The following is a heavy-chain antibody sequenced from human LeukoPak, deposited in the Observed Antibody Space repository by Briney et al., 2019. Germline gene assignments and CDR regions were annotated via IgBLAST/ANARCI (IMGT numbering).Heavy chain of an antibody. J-gene: IGHJ6*03. CDR2: IYTSGST. Sequence: PSETPSLTCTVSGDSFSSYYWSWIRQPAGKGLEWIGRIYTSGSTNYNPSLKSRVTISVDTSKNQFSLKLSSVTAADTAVYYCARGVESYYYYYYMDVWGKGTTVTVSS. CDR1: GDSFSSYY. CDR3: ARGVESYYYYYYMDV. V-gene: IGHV4-4*07.